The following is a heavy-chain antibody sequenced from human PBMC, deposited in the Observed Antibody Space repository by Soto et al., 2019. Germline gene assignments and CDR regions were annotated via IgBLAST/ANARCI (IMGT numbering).Heavy chain of an antibody. Sequence: SETLSLTCTVSGDSIISSDFYWGWVRQPPGKGLEWIGSIFYLGTSYYNPSLKSRVTMSVDTSKNQFSLRLRSVTAADTALYFCARHSLALRKNNWFDPWGQGIMVPVSS. CDR2: IFYLGTS. V-gene: IGHV4-39*01. CDR1: GDSIISSDFY. CDR3: ARHSLALRKNNWFDP. J-gene: IGHJ5*02. D-gene: IGHD3-3*02.